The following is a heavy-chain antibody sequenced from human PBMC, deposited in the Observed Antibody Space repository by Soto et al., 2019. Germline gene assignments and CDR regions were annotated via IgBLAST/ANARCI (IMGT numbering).Heavy chain of an antibody. CDR2: ISGSGGST. D-gene: IGHD1-26*01. Sequence: PXGALTLSCAVSGFPFSSYSVSWVRQAPGKGLEWVSAISGSGGSTYYADSVKGRFTISRDNSKNTLYLQMNSLRAEDTAVYYCAKKFATIWYYYDGIDIWGQGTTVTVSS. V-gene: IGHV3-23*01. CDR3: AKKFATIWYYYDGIDI. J-gene: IGHJ6*02. CDR1: GFPFSSYS.